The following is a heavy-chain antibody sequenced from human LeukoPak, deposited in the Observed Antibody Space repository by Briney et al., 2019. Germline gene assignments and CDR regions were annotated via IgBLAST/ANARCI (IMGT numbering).Heavy chain of an antibody. CDR3: ARGERIFGVVGDMDV. CDR1: GGSISSSSYY. J-gene: IGHJ6*03. CDR2: IYYSGST. D-gene: IGHD3-3*01. V-gene: IGHV4-39*07. Sequence: SETLSLTCTVSGGSISSSSYYWGWIRQPPGKGLEWIGSIYYSGSTYYNPSLKSRVTISVDTSKNQFSLKLSSVTAADTAVYYCARGERIFGVVGDMDVWGKGTTVTVSS.